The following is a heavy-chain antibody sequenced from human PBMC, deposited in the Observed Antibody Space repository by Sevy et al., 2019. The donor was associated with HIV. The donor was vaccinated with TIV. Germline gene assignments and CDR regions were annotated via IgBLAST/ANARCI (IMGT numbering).Heavy chain of an antibody. CDR3: ARGYCSSTSCYPGYYYYGMDV. Sequence: GESLKISCAASGFTFSSYGMHWVRQAPGKGLEWVAVISYDGSNKYYADSVKARFTISRDNSKNTLYLQMNSLRAEDTAVYYCARGYCSSTSCYPGYYYYGMDVWGQGTTVTVSS. V-gene: IGHV3-30*03. CDR1: GFTFSSYG. CDR2: ISYDGSNK. D-gene: IGHD2-2*01. J-gene: IGHJ6*02.